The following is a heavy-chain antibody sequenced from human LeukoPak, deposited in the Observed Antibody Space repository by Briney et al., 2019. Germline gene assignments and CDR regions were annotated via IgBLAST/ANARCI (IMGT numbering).Heavy chain of an antibody. CDR3: SKAKYRTDWYFDL. Sequence: QPGRSLRLSCAASGFTFDDYALHWVRQAPGRGLEWVSGISWNSGSIDYADSVKGRFTISRDNAKNSLYLQMNSLRAEDTALYYCSKAKYRTDWYFDLWGRGTLVTVSS. V-gene: IGHV3-9*01. CDR1: GFTFDDYA. CDR2: ISWNSGSI. D-gene: IGHD5-12*01. J-gene: IGHJ2*01.